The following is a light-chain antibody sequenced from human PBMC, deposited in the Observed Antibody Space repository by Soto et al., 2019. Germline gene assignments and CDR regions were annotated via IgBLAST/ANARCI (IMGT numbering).Light chain of an antibody. CDR2: GAF. CDR3: QQYNNWPWT. V-gene: IGKV3-15*01. Sequence: IVLTQSPATLSESPGEGVTLSCRASQSMTTKLAWDQQKPAQAPRLHIHGAFTRATGIPARFSGSGSGTEFTLTISTLQSEDFAVCYGQQYNNWPWTFGQGTKVEIK. J-gene: IGKJ1*01. CDR1: QSMTTK.